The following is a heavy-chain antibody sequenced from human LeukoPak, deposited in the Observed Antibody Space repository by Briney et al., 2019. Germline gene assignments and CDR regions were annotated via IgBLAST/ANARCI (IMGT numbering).Heavy chain of an antibody. Sequence: GRSLRLSCAASGFTFDDYAMHWVRQAPGKGLEWVSGISWNSGSIGYADSVKGRFTISRDNAKNSLSLQMNSLRAEDTAVYYCAKLIVPDMYYYDSSGPWGQGTMVTVSS. CDR1: GFTFDDYA. CDR2: ISWNSGSI. J-gene: IGHJ3*01. V-gene: IGHV3-9*01. D-gene: IGHD3-22*01. CDR3: AKLIVPDMYYYDSSGP.